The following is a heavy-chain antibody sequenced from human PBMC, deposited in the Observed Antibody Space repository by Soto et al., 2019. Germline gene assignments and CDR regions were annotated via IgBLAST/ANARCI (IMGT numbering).Heavy chain of an antibody. J-gene: IGHJ4*02. V-gene: IGHV3-15*01. Sequence: PGGSLRISCAACGYTFSNAWMGWVRQAPGKGLEWVGRIKSKTDGGTTDYAAPVKGRFTISRDDSKNTLYLQMNSLKTEDTAVYYCTTGARRYCSGGSCYHTDYWGQGTLVTVSS. D-gene: IGHD2-15*01. CDR1: GYTFSNAW. CDR3: TTGARRYCSGGSCYHTDY. CDR2: IKSKTDGGTT.